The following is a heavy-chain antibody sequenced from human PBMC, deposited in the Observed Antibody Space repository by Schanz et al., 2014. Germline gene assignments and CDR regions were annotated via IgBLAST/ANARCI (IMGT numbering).Heavy chain of an antibody. CDR2: IYIGGNT. CDR3: ARESSNDIVLVPGAVFDH. Sequence: EVQLVESGGGLVQPGGSLRLSCAASGFSVGNKYMNWVRQAPGKGLEWVSFIYIGGNTYYADSVKGRFTISRDNSKNTVYLQMNSLRPGDTAVYYCARESSNDIVLVPGAVFDHWGQGTLVTVSS. CDR1: GFSVGNKY. V-gene: IGHV3-66*01. D-gene: IGHD2-2*01. J-gene: IGHJ4*02.